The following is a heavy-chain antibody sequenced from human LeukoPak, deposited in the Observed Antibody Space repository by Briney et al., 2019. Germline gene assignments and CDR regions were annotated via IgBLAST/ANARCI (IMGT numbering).Heavy chain of an antibody. J-gene: IGHJ3*02. CDR2: IYTSGST. CDR1: GGSISSYY. CDR3: ARDPNYYDSSGYYYGAFDI. D-gene: IGHD3-22*01. Sequence: SETLSLTCTVSGGSISSYYWSWIRQPAGKGLEWIGRIYTSGSTNYNPSLKSRVTMSVDASKNQFSLKLGSVTAADTAVYYCARDPNYYDSSGYYYGAFDIGGQGTMVTVSA. V-gene: IGHV4-4*07.